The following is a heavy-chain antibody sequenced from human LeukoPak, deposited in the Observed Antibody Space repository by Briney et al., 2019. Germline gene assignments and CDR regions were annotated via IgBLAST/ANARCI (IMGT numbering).Heavy chain of an antibody. CDR1: GFTFSSYW. V-gene: IGHV3-74*01. D-gene: IGHD3-9*01. CDR2: INSDGSST. Sequence: PGGSLRLSCAASGFTFSSYWMHSVRQAPGKGLVWVSRINSDGSSTSYADSVKGRFTISRDNAKNTLYLQMNSLRAEDTAVYYCARGNYDILTGQNWFDPWGQGTLVTVSS. CDR3: ARGNYDILTGQNWFDP. J-gene: IGHJ5*02.